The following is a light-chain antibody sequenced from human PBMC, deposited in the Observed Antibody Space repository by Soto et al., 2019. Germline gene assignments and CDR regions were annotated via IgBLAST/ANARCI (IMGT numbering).Light chain of an antibody. V-gene: IGLV2-14*01. CDR1: SSDVGSYNY. Sequence: QSVLTQPASVSGSPGQSITISCTKTSSDVGSYNYVSWYQQHPGKAPKLMIYEASHRPSGVSNRFSGSKSGNTASLTISGLQAEDEADYYCSSYSTTSTPLFG. CDR3: SSYSTTSTPL. J-gene: IGLJ2*01. CDR2: EAS.